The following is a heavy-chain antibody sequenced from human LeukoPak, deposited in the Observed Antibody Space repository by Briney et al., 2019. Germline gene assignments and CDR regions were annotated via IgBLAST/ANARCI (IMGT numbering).Heavy chain of an antibody. CDR1: GGTFSSYA. V-gene: IGHV1-69*05. CDR2: IIPIFGTA. CDR3: ARDWHYYDSSGYYPFDY. J-gene: IGHJ4*02. D-gene: IGHD3-22*01. Sequence: GASVKVSCKASGGTFSSYAISWVRQAPGQGLEWMGGIIPIFGTANYAQKFQGRVTITTDESTSTAYMELSSLRSEDTAVYYCARDWHYYDSSGYYPFDYWGQGTLVTVSS.